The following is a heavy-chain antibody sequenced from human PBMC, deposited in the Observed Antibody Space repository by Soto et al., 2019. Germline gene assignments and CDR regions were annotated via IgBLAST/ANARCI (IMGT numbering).Heavy chain of an antibody. J-gene: IGHJ6*02. CDR2: IDPSDSYT. CDR1: GYSFTSYW. D-gene: IGHD6-19*01. Sequence: GESLKISCKGSGYSFTSYWISWVRQMPWKGLEWMGRIDPSDSYTNYSPSFQGYVTISADKSISTAYLQWSSLKASETAMYYCARASIAVAGRRWSGMDVWGQGTTVTV. CDR3: ARASIAVAGRRWSGMDV. V-gene: IGHV5-10-1*01.